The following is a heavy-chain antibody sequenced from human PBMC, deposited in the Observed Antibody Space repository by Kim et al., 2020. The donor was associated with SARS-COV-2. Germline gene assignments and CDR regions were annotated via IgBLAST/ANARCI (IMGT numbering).Heavy chain of an antibody. V-gene: IGHV4-4*07. CDR1: GGSISSYY. J-gene: IGHJ6*02. Sequence: SETLSLTCTVSGGSISSYYWSWIRQPAGKGLEWIGRIYTSGSTNYNPSLKSRVTMSVDTSKNQFSLKLSSVTAADTAVYYCASGSNQLLWFGESTLYYYYYGMDVWGQGTTVTVSS. D-gene: IGHD3-10*01. CDR3: ASGSNQLLWFGESTLYYYYYGMDV. CDR2: IYTSGST.